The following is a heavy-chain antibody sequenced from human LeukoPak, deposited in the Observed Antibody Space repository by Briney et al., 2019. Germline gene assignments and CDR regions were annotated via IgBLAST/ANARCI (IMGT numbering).Heavy chain of an antibody. V-gene: IGHV1-2*02. Sequence: GASVKVSCKASGYTFTGYYMHWVRQAPGQGLEWMGWISPSSGGTNYAQKFQGRVTMTRDTSISTAYMELSRLRSDDTAVYYCARDLGEGLQIYYYYGMDAWGQGTTVTVSS. J-gene: IGHJ6*02. CDR2: ISPSSGGT. CDR1: GYTFTGYY. D-gene: IGHD3-16*01. CDR3: ARDLGEGLQIYYYYGMDA.